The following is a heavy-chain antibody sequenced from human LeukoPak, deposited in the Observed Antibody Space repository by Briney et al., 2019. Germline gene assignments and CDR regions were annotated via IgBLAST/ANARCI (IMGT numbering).Heavy chain of an antibody. J-gene: IGHJ4*02. CDR1: GFTFRSYG. D-gene: IGHD2-15*01. Sequence: GGSLRLSCAASGFTFRSYGMSWVRQAPGKGLEWVSDISATGGSTYYADSVKGRLTISRDNSKDTLYLQMNSLRAEDTAVYYCAKDGCSGGTCNNDYWGQGTLVTVSS. CDR2: ISATGGST. CDR3: AKDGCSGGTCNNDY. V-gene: IGHV3-23*01.